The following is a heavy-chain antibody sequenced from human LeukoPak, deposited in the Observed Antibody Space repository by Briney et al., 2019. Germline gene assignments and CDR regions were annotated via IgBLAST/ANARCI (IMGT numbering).Heavy chain of an antibody. V-gene: IGHV1-2*04. CDR2: INPNSGGT. J-gene: IGHJ5*02. Sequence: GASVTVSYKASGYTFTGYYMHWVRQAPGQGLEWMGWINPNSGGTNYAQKFQGWVTMTRDTSISTAYMELSRLRSDDTAVYYCARSIAAVNWFDPWGQGTLVTVSS. D-gene: IGHD6-13*01. CDR1: GYTFTGYY. CDR3: ARSIAAVNWFDP.